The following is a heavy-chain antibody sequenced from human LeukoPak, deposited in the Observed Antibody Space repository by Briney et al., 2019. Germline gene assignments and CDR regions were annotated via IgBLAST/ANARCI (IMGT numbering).Heavy chain of an antibody. Sequence: SETLSLTCAVYGGSFSGYYWSWIRQPPGKGLEWIGEINHGGSTNYNPSLKSRVTISVDTSKNQFSLRLSSVTAADTAVYYCARVPVQYYYDSSGYYRRRYYFDYWGQGTLVTVSS. CDR1: GGSFSGYY. CDR2: INHGGST. J-gene: IGHJ4*02. V-gene: IGHV4-34*01. D-gene: IGHD3-22*01. CDR3: ARVPVQYYYDSSGYYRRRYYFDY.